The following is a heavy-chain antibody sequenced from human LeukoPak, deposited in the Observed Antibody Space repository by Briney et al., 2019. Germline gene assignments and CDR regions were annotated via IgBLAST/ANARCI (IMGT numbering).Heavy chain of an antibody. V-gene: IGHV3-23*01. CDR1: GFTFSSYA. J-gene: IGHJ4*02. Sequence: GGSLRLSCAASGFTFSSYAMSWVRQAPGKGLEWVSAISGSGGSTYYADSVKGRFTISRDNSKNTLYLQMNSLRAEDTAGYYCAKSFGETYYYDSSGYPINYYFDYWGQGTLVTVSS. D-gene: IGHD3-22*01. CDR2: ISGSGGST. CDR3: AKSFGETYYYDSSGYPINYYFDY.